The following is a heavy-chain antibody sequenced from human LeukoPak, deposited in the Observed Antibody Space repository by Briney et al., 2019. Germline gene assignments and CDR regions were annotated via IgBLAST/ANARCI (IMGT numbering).Heavy chain of an antibody. CDR3: ARRVATITDWYFDL. CDR1: GGSISSSSYY. J-gene: IGHJ2*01. V-gene: IGHV4-39*01. CDR2: IYYSGST. Sequence: SETLSLTCTVSGGSISSSSYYWGWIRQPPGKGLEWIGSIYYSGSTYYNPSLKSRVTISVDTSKNQFSLKLSSVTAADTAVYYCARRVATITDWYFDLWGRGTLVTVSS. D-gene: IGHD5-12*01.